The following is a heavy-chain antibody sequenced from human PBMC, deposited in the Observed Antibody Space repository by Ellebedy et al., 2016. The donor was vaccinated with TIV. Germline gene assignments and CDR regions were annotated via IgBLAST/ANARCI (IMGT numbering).Heavy chain of an antibody. CDR2: ISWDSVTI. V-gene: IGHV3-9*01. Sequence: SLKISCAASGFTFENYTMHWVRQAPGKGLEWVSGISWDSVTIGCADSVKGRFSMSRDNAKNSLYLQMNSLRVEDTALYYCASSGVTGLDAFDIWGQGTMATVSS. CDR1: GFTFENYT. J-gene: IGHJ3*02. CDR3: ASSGVTGLDAFDI. D-gene: IGHD5-18*01.